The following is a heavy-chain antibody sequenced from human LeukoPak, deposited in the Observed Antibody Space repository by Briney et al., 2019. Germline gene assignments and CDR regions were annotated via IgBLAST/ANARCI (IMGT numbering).Heavy chain of an antibody. CDR2: IKQDGSEK. J-gene: IGHJ6*04. V-gene: IGHV3-7*03. Sequence: GESLRLSCAASGFTFSSYWMSWVRQAPGKGLEWVANIKQDGSEKYYVDSVKGRFTISRDNAKNSLYLQMNSLRAEDTAVYYCARDILLWFGEPYNYGMDVWGKGTTVTVSS. D-gene: IGHD3-10*01. CDR1: GFTFSSYW. CDR3: ARDILLWFGEPYNYGMDV.